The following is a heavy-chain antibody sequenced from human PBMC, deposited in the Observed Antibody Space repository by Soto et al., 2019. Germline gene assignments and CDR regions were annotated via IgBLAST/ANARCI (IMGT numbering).Heavy chain of an antibody. V-gene: IGHV3-74*01. J-gene: IGHJ6*04. CDR2: IDNAGTDS. CDR3: ARGWFGPEV. Sequence: EVQLVESGGGLVQPGGSLRLSCAASGFTLSGRSLHWVRQAPGKGLVWVSGIDNAGTDSTYADSVKGRFTSSRDNAKNMLYLQMNSRRVEDPAVYYCARGWFGPEVWGKGTTVTVSS. CDR1: GFTLSGRS. D-gene: IGHD3-10*01.